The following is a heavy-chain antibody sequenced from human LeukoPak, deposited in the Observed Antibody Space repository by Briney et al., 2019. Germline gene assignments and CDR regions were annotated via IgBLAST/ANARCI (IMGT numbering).Heavy chain of an antibody. V-gene: IGHV1-2*02. CDR3: ARSYFDVLTNYYMWLAP. CDR2: INHNSGDT. CDR1: GYTFTDYY. Sequence: ASVKVSCKASGYTFTDYYIHWVRQAPGQGLEWMGWINHNSGDTYYAQTFEDRVTMPGHTSISTAYLELSSLRYDDTAVFYCARSYFDVLTNYYMWLAPWGQGTLVTVSS. J-gene: IGHJ5*02. D-gene: IGHD3-9*01.